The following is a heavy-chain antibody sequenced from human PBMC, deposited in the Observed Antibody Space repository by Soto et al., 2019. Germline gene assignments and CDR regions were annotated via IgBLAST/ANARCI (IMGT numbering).Heavy chain of an antibody. CDR1: GFTFSIYA. D-gene: IGHD2-2*01. CDR2: ISSSGGTT. V-gene: IGHV3-23*01. Sequence: PGGSLRLSCAASGFTFSIYAMRWVRQAPGKGLEWVSGISSSGGTTYSADYVKGRFTISRDNSKNTLYLQINSLRAEDTAVYFCAKRNWNCSSTSCFVLGAFDIWGQGTMVTVSS. CDR3: AKRNWNCSSTSCFVLGAFDI. J-gene: IGHJ3*02.